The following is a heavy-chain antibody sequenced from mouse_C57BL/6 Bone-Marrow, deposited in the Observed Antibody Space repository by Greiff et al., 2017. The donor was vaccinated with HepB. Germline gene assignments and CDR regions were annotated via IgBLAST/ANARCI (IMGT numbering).Heavy chain of an antibody. J-gene: IGHJ2*01. CDR2: IDPSDSYT. CDR1: GYTFTSYW. Sequence: QIQLQQPGAELVMPGASVKLSCKASGYTFTSYWMHWVKQRPGQGLEWIGEIDPSDSYTNYNQKFKGKSTLTVDKSSSTAYMQLSSLTSEDSAVYYCAREGGVVAHFDSWGQGTTLTVSS. V-gene: IGHV1-69*01. D-gene: IGHD1-1*01. CDR3: AREGGVVAHFDS.